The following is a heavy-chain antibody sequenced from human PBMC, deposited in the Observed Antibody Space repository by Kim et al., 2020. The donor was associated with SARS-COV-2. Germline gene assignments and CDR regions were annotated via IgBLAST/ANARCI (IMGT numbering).Heavy chain of an antibody. CDR3: ARLGGSYYAFDI. V-gene: IGHV4-59*01. Sequence: SETLSLTCTVSGGSISSYYWSWILQPPGKGLEWIGYIYYSGSTNYNPSLKSRVTISVDTSKNQFSLKLSSVTAADTAVYYCARLGGSYYAFDIWGQGTMVTVSS. CDR1: GGSISSYY. D-gene: IGHD1-26*01. CDR2: IYYSGST. J-gene: IGHJ3*02.